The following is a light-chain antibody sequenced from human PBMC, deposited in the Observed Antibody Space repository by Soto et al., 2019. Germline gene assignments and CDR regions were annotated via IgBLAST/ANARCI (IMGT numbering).Light chain of an antibody. CDR2: EVS. CDR3: SSYTSSSTWV. J-gene: IGLJ3*02. V-gene: IGLV2-14*01. Sequence: QSVLTQPASVSGSPGQSITISCTGTSSDVGGYNYVSWYQQHPGKAPKLMIYEVSNRPSGVSNRFSASKSGNTASLTLSGLQDEDEADYYCSSYTSSSTWVFGGGTQLTVL. CDR1: SSDVGGYNY.